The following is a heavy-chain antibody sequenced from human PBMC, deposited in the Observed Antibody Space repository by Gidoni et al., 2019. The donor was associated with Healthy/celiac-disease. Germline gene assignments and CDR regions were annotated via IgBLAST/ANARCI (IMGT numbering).Heavy chain of an antibody. CDR2: INHSGST. CDR1: GGSFSGYY. CDR3: ARIHYDYIWGSYRPRAYFDY. Sequence: QLQLQQWVAGLLKPSETLSLTCAVYGGSFSGYYWSWIRQPPGKGLEWIGEINHSGSTNYNPSLKSRVTISVDTSKNQFSLKLSSVTAADTAVYYCARIHYDYIWGSYRPRAYFDYWGQGTLVTVSS. V-gene: IGHV4-34*01. D-gene: IGHD3-16*02. J-gene: IGHJ4*02.